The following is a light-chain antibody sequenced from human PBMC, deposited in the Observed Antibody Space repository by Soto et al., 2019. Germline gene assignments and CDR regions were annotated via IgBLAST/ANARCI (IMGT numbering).Light chain of an antibody. V-gene: IGKV1-33*01. J-gene: IGKJ4*01. CDR2: AAS. CDR3: QKYDNVPLT. Sequence: DIQMTQSPSSLSASVGDRVTITCRASQSISSYLNWYQQKPGKAPKLLIYAASSLQSGVPSRFSGSGSGTDFSFTISSLQPEDIATYYCQKYDNVPLTFGGGTKVDIK. CDR1: QSISSY.